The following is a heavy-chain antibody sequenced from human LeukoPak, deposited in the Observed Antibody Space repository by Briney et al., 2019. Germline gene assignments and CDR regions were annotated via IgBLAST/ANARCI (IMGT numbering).Heavy chain of an antibody. CDR1: GGSISSYY. CDR3: ARHGYCSSTSCSDV. V-gene: IGHV4-59*08. D-gene: IGHD2-2*01. CDR2: IYYSGST. Sequence: SETLSLTCTVSGGSISSYYWSWIRQPPGKGLEWIGYIYYSGSTNYNPSLKSRVTISVDTSKNQFSLKLSSVTAADTAVYYCARHGYCSSTSCSDVWGKGTTVTISS. J-gene: IGHJ6*04.